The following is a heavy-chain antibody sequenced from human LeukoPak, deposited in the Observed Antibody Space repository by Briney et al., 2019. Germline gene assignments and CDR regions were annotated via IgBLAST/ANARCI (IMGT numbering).Heavy chain of an antibody. V-gene: IGHV4-59*08. D-gene: IGHD2-2*01. CDR3: VRHYCSSTRCYSFSD. J-gene: IGHJ4*02. Sequence: GSLRLSCAASGFTFGDYYWSWIRQSPGKELEWIGYIFSSGTTNYNPSLKSRATISVDTSKNQFSLKLSSVTAADTAIYYCVRHYCSSTRCYSFSDGGQGTLVTVSS. CDR1: GFTFGDYY. CDR2: IFSSGTT.